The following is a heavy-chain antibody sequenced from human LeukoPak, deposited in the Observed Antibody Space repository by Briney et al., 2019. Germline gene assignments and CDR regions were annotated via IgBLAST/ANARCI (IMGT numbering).Heavy chain of an antibody. J-gene: IGHJ5*02. CDR1: GFTFSSYS. V-gene: IGHV3-21*01. CDR2: ISSSSSYI. CDR3: AREEYYDILTGYYTNWFDP. D-gene: IGHD3-9*01. Sequence: PGGSLRLSCAASGFTFSSYSMNWVRQAPGKGLEWVSSISSSSSYIYYADSVKGRFTISRDNAKNSLYLQMNSLRAEDTAVYYCAREEYYDILTGYYTNWFDPWGQGTLVTVSS.